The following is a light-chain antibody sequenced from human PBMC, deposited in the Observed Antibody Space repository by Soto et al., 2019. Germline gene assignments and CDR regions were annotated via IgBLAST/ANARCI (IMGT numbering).Light chain of an antibody. V-gene: IGLV1-40*01. J-gene: IGLJ1*01. Sequence: QSVLAQTPSVSGAPGQRVTISCTGRSSNIGAGYDVHWYQHLLGTAPKLLIYGTTNRPSGVPDRFSGSKSGISASLAITGLQAEDEADYYCHSYDSSLSASVFGAGTKVTVL. CDR1: SSNIGAGYD. CDR3: HSYDSSLSASV. CDR2: GTT.